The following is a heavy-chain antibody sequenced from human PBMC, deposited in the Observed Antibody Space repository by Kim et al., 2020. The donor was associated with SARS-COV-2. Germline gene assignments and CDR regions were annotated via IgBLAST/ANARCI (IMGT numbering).Heavy chain of an antibody. CDR3: ARHPDIVVVPAATPSSWFDP. D-gene: IGHD2-2*01. CDR2: IYYSGST. J-gene: IGHJ5*02. Sequence: SETLSLTCTVSGGSISSYYWSWIRQPPGKGLEWIGYIYYSGSTNYNPSLKSRVTISVDTSKNQFSLKLSSVTAADTAVYYCARHPDIVVVPAATPSSWFDPWGQGTLVTVSS. V-gene: IGHV4-59*08. CDR1: GGSISSYY.